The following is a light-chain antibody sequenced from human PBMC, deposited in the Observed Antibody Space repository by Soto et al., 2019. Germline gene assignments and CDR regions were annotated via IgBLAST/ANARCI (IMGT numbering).Light chain of an antibody. CDR3: QHYGRSAYT. CDR1: QSVSSNY. Sequence: EIVLTQSPGTLSLSPGERAPLSCRASQSVSSNYLAWYQQKPGQAPRLLIYGASSRATGIPDRFSGSGSGTDFTLTISSREPEDFSVYYCQHYGRSAYTFGQGTTLEIK. J-gene: IGKJ2*01. CDR2: GAS. V-gene: IGKV3-20*01.